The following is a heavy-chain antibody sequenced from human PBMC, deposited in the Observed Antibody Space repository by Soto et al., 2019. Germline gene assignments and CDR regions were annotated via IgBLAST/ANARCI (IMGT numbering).Heavy chain of an antibody. CDR3: ASLYYDFWSGYSPQSHDAFDI. V-gene: IGHV3-30-3*01. CDR1: GFTFSSYA. CDR2: ISYDGSNK. D-gene: IGHD3-3*01. J-gene: IGHJ3*02. Sequence: SLRLSCAASGFTFSSYAMHWVRQAPGKGLEWVAVISYDGSNKYYADSVKGRFTISRDNSKNTLYLQMNSLRAEDTAVYYCASLYYDFWSGYSPQSHDAFDIWGQGTMVTVSS.